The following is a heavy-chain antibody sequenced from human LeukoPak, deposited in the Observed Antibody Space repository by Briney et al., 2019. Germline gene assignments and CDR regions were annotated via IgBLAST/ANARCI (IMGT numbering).Heavy chain of an antibody. CDR1: GGSISSSSYY. Sequence: SETLSLTCTVSGGSISSSSYYWGWIRQPPGKGLEWIGYIYYSGSANYNPSLKSRVTISVDTSKNQFSLNLSSVTAADTAVYYCARQAGPLAFDIWGQGTMVTVSS. CDR2: IYYSGSA. J-gene: IGHJ3*02. CDR3: ARQAGPLAFDI. V-gene: IGHV4-61*05.